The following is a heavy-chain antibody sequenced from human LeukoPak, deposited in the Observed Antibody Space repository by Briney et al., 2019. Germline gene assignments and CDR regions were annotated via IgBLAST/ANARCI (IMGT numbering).Heavy chain of an antibody. CDR3: ARAPSEIGGYYPEYFRH. J-gene: IGHJ1*01. CDR1: VFTLSSYW. CDR2: NKSDGST. Sequence: GGSERLPHASSVFTLSSYWKHWVRQAPGKGLVWVSRNKSDGSTNYADSVKGRFTISRDNAKNTLSLQMNSLRAEDTGVYYCARAPSEIGGYYPEYFRHWGQGTLVTVSS. V-gene: IGHV3-74*01. D-gene: IGHD3-22*01.